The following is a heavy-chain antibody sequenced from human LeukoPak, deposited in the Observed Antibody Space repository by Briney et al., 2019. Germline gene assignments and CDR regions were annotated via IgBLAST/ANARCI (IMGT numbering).Heavy chain of an antibody. D-gene: IGHD5-18*01. V-gene: IGHV1-69*04. J-gene: IGHJ4*02. CDR2: SIPILNLA. Sequence: ASVKVSCKASGGTFSSYVISWVRQAPGQGLEWMGRSIPILNLANYAQKFQGRVTITADISTSTAYMGLSSLKSEDTAVYYCSRNWDDTAMTYWGQGTLVTVSS. CDR3: SRNWDDTAMTY. CDR1: GGTFSSYV.